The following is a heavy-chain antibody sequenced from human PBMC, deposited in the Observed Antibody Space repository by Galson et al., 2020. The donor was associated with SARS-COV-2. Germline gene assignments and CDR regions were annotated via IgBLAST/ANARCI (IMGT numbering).Heavy chain of an antibody. D-gene: IGHD3-22*01. CDR3: ARWDYYDRSGKNFDY. J-gene: IGHJ4*02. CDR2: IVPSDSYT. Sequence: HWESLKISCKGSGYSFTSYWISWVRQMPGKGLEWMGRIVPSDSYTNYSPSFQGHVTISADKSISTAYLQWSSLKASDTAMYYCARWDYYDRSGKNFDYWGQGTLVTVSS. V-gene: IGHV5-10-1*01. CDR1: GYSFTSYW.